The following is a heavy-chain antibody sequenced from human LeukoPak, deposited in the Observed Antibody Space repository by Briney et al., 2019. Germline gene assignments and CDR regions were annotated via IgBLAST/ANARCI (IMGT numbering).Heavy chain of an antibody. V-gene: IGHV1-46*01. CDR1: GYSFIRHH. Sequence: ASVKVSCKAFGYSFIRHHIHWVRQAPGQGLEWMGVLKLYDGSIRYVQKFQGRFTMTSDKSTSTVYLELNSLRSEDTAMFCCARDCGSFSYNMDVWGQRTTVTVSS. D-gene: IGHD2-15*01. CDR3: ARDCGSFSYNMDV. J-gene: IGHJ6*02. CDR2: LKLYDGSI.